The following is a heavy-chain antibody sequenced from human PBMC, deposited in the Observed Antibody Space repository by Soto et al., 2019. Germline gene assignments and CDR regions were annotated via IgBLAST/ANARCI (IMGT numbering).Heavy chain of an antibody. CDR1: GLSVSWEY. CDR2: IYRGGGT. J-gene: IGHJ3*02. V-gene: IGHV3-53*01. CDR3: ARRDDREAFDI. Sequence: EVQLVESGGGLFQPGGSLRISCAGSGLSVSWEYISWVRQPPGKGLEWVSIIYRGGGTYYADSAKGRCIISRDASKNMVFLQVNNLRADDTAIYYCARRDDREAFDIWGQGTTVTVSS.